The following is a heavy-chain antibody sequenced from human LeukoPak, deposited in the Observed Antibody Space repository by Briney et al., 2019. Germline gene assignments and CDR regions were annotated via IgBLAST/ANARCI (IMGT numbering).Heavy chain of an antibody. CDR1: RLTFSSYW. CDR2: INSDGSST. CDR3: ARWNWGYYFDY. Sequence: GGSLRLSCAASRLTFSSYWMHWVRQAPGKGLVWVSRINSDGSSTNYADSVKGRFTISRENAKNTLYLQMNSLRAEDTAVYYCARWNWGYYFDYWGQGTLVSISS. V-gene: IGHV3-74*01. D-gene: IGHD7-27*01. J-gene: IGHJ4*02.